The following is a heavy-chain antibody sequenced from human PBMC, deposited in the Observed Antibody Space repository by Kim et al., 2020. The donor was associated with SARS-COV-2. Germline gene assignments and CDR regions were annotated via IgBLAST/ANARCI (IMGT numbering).Heavy chain of an antibody. CDR3: ARGAGSGWHYFDY. CDR2: IYSSGTT. J-gene: IGHJ4*02. Sequence: SETLSLTCAVSGDSISTSGYYWGWIRQHPGKGLEWIGYIYSSGTTYDNPSLRSRISISLDTSKNQLSLRLSSGTAADTAVYFCARGAGSGWHYFDYWGQG. V-gene: IGHV4-31*11. CDR1: GDSISTSGYY. D-gene: IGHD6-19*01.